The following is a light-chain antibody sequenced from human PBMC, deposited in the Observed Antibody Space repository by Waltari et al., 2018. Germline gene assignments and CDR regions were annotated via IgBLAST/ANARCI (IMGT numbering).Light chain of an antibody. Sequence: IAVTQSPDSLSASLGERVTINCKSSQSLLYGSNNKDYLAWYQQRPGQPPKLLIYWASARNSEIPDRFSGSGSGTNFTLTISSLQSVDVAMYFCLQYFSAPWTFGQGTRVDIK. V-gene: IGKV4-1*01. J-gene: IGKJ1*01. CDR2: WAS. CDR3: LQYFSAPWT. CDR1: QSLLYGSNNKDY.